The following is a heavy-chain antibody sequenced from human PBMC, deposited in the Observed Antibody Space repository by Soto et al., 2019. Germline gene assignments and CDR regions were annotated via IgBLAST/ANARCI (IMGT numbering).Heavy chain of an antibody. J-gene: IGHJ6*03. CDR1: GFTFSSYA. V-gene: IGHV3-23*01. CDR2: ISGSGGST. CDR3: AKGYSGYDPDDYYYYYMDV. Sequence: GGSLRLSCAASGFTFSSYAMSWVRQAPGKGLEWVSAISGSGGSTYYADSVKGRFTISRDNSKNTLYLQMNSLRAEDTAVYYCAKGYSGYDPDDYYYYYMDVWGKGTTVTVSS. D-gene: IGHD5-12*01.